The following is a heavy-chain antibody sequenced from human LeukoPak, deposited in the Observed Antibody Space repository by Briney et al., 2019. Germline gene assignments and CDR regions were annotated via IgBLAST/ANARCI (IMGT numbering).Heavy chain of an antibody. D-gene: IGHD3-22*01. J-gene: IGHJ4*02. CDR2: INPNSGGT. CDR3: ARVSRCSGYYYNDY. CDR1: GYTFTGYY. Sequence: ASVKVSCKASGYTFTGYYMHWVRQAPGQGLEWMGWINPNSGGTNYAQKFQGRVTMTRDTSISTAYMELSRLRSDDTAVYYCARVSRCSGYYYNDYWGQGTLVTVSS. V-gene: IGHV1-2*02.